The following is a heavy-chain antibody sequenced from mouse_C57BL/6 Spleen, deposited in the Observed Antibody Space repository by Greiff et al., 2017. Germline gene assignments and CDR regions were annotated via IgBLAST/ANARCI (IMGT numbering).Heavy chain of an antibody. Sequence: QVQLKESGAELVKPGASVKISCKASGYAFSSYWMNWVKQRPGKGLEWIGQIYPGDGDTNYNGKFKGKATLTADKSSSTAYMQLSSLTSEDSAVYFCAGYGSSPWFAYWGQGTLVTVSA. V-gene: IGHV1-80*01. CDR1: GYAFSSYW. J-gene: IGHJ3*01. CDR2: IYPGDGDT. D-gene: IGHD1-1*01. CDR3: AGYGSSPWFAY.